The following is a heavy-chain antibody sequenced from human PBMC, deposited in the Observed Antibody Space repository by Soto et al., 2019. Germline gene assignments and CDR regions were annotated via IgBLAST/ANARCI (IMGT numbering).Heavy chain of an antibody. CDR1: GYTFTGYY. Sequence: ASVKVSCKASGYTFTGYYMHWVRQAPGQGLEWMGWINPNSGGTNYAQKFQGWVTMTRDTSSSTAYMELSRLRSDDTAVYYCARDGNDSSGYYYAFDIWGQGTMVTVSS. V-gene: IGHV1-2*04. D-gene: IGHD3-22*01. CDR2: INPNSGGT. CDR3: ARDGNDSSGYYYAFDI. J-gene: IGHJ3*02.